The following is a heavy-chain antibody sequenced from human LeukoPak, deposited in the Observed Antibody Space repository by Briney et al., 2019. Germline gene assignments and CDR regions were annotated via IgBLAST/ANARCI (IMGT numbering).Heavy chain of an antibody. V-gene: IGHV4-34*01. J-gene: IGHJ4*02. CDR2: INHSGST. CDR3: GXXRTYYYGSGSYYDY. CDR1: GGSFSGYY. Sequence: SETLSLTCAVYGGSFSGYYWSWIRQPPGKGLEWIGEINHSGSTNYNPSLKSRVTISVDTSKNQFSLKLSSVTAADTAVYYCGXXRTYYYGSGSYYDYWGQGTLVTVSS. D-gene: IGHD3-10*01.